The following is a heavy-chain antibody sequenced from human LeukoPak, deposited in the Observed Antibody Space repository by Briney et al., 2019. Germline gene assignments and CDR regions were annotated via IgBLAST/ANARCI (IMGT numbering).Heavy chain of an antibody. D-gene: IGHD1-7*01. Sequence: PSETLSLTCAVYGGSFSGYYWSWIRQPPGKGLEWIGEINHSGSTNYNPSLKSRVTISVDTSKNQFSLKLSSVTAADTAVYYCATYNWNYGAIFDYWGQGTLVTVSS. CDR3: ATYNWNYGAIFDY. J-gene: IGHJ4*02. V-gene: IGHV4-34*01. CDR1: GGSFSGYY. CDR2: INHSGST.